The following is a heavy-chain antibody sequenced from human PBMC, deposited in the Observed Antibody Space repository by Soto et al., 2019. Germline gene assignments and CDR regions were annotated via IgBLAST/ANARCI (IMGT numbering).Heavy chain of an antibody. V-gene: IGHV3-66*01. D-gene: IGHD1-1*01. CDR2: IYSGGST. Sequence: PGGSLRLSCAASGFTVSNNYMTWVRQAPGKGLEWVSVIYSGGSTFYADSVRGRFTISRDNSKNTLYLQMNTLRAEDTAVYYCASGLATPPAYWGQGALVTVSS. J-gene: IGHJ4*02. CDR1: GFTVSNNY. CDR3: ASGLATPPAY.